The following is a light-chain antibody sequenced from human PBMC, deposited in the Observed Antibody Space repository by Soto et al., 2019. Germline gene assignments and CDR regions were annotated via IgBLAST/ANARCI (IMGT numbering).Light chain of an antibody. CDR1: QSFSTNY. Sequence: EIVLTQSPGTLSLSPGERATLSCRASQSFSTNYLAWYQQKPCQAPRLLIYGASSRATGIPDRFTGSGSGTDFTLTISRLEPEDFAVYYCQQYDTSPLTFGGGTTVEI. J-gene: IGKJ4*01. CDR2: GAS. V-gene: IGKV3-20*01. CDR3: QQYDTSPLT.